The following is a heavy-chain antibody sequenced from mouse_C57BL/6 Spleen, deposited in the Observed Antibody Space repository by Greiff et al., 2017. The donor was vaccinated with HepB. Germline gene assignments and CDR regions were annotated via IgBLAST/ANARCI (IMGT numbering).Heavy chain of an antibody. V-gene: IGHV1-55*01. CDR2: IYPGSGST. Sequence: QVQLKESGAELVKPGASVKMSCKASGYTFTSYWITWVKQRPGQGLEWIGDIYPGSGSTNYNEKFKSKATLTVDTSSSTAYMQLSSLTSEDSAVYYCARYPTQARPAWFAYWGQGTLVTVSA. J-gene: IGHJ3*01. D-gene: IGHD3-2*02. CDR1: GYTFTSYW. CDR3: ARYPTQARPAWFAY.